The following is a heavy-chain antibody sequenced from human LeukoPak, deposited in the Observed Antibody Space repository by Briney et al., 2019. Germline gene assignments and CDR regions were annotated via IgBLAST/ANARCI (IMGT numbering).Heavy chain of an antibody. Sequence: GGSLRLSCAASGFTFDDYAMHWVRQAPGKGLEWVSGISWNSGSIGYADSVKGRFTISRDNAKNSLYLQMNSLRTEDTALYYCAKASRVFDYYYYMDVWGKGTTVTVSS. CDR2: ISWNSGSI. CDR3: AKASRVFDYYYYMDV. D-gene: IGHD6-13*01. J-gene: IGHJ6*03. CDR1: GFTFDDYA. V-gene: IGHV3-9*01.